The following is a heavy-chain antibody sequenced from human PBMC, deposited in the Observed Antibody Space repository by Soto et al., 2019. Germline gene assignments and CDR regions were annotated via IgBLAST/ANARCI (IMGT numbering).Heavy chain of an antibody. CDR2: IYYSGST. CDR3: ARWWSGRRQGFDP. J-gene: IGHJ5*02. Sequence: QVQLQESGPGLVKPSQTLSRTCTVSGGSISSGDYYWSSIRQHPGKGVEWIGYIYYSGSTYYNPSLKRRVTISVDTSKNQFSLKLSSVTAADTAVYYCARWWSGRRQGFDPWGQGTLVTVSS. V-gene: IGHV4-31*03. CDR1: GGSISSGDYY. D-gene: IGHD3-3*01.